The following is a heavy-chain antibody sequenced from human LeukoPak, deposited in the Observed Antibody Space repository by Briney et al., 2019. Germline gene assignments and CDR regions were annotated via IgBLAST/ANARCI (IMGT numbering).Heavy chain of an antibody. CDR2: VYPADSDT. J-gene: IGHJ3*02. D-gene: IGHD3-22*01. CDR3: ARSGQDSSGYSKFFGSDI. V-gene: IGHV5-51*01. Sequence: GESLKISCKGSGYSFTNYWIAWVRQMPGKGLEWMGIVYPADSDTRYSPSFQGQVTISADKSISTTYLQWSSLKAPDTAMYYCARSGQDSSGYSKFFGSDIWGQGTMVTVSS. CDR1: GYSFTNYW.